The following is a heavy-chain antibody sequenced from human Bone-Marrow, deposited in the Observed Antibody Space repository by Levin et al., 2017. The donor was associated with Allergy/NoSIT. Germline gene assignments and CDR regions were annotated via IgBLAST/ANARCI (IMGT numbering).Heavy chain of an antibody. Sequence: GESLKISCAASGFTFSDYYMGWMRLAPGKGLEWISYITRSTIYYADSVKGRFTMSRDNAKNSLYLQMNSLRAEDTAVYYCARDNWGYDYWGQGTQVTVSS. D-gene: IGHD7-27*01. CDR3: ARDNWGYDY. CDR1: GFTFSDYY. CDR2: ITRSTI. V-gene: IGHV3-11*01. J-gene: IGHJ4*02.